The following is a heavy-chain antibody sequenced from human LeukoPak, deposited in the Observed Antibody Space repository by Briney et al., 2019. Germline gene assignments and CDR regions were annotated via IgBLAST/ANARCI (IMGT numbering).Heavy chain of an antibody. CDR3: ARHTYYYDSSGYYEFDY. J-gene: IGHJ4*02. D-gene: IGHD3-22*01. CDR2: IYPGDSDT. Sequence: GESLKISCKGSGYSFTSHWIGWVRQMPGKGLEWMRIIYPGDSDTRDSPSFQGQVTISADKSISTAYLQWSSLKASDTAMYYCARHTYYYDSSGYYEFDYWGQGTLVTVSS. CDR1: GYSFTSHW. V-gene: IGHV5-51*01.